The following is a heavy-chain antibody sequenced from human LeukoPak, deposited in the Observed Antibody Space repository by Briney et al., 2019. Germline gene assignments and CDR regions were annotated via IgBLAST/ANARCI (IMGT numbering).Heavy chain of an antibody. D-gene: IGHD2-21*02. J-gene: IGHJ3*02. V-gene: IGHV4-39*01. Sequence: SETLSLACTVSGGSISSSSYYWGWIRQPPGKGLEWIGSIYYSGSTYYNPSLKSRVTISVDTSKNQFSLKLSSVTAADTAVYYCATQTAYLNLGYAFDIWGQGTMVTVSS. CDR2: IYYSGST. CDR1: GGSISSSSYY. CDR3: ATQTAYLNLGYAFDI.